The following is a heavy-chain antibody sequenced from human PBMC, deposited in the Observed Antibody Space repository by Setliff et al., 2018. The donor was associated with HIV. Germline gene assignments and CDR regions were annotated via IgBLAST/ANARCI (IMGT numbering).Heavy chain of an antibody. J-gene: IGHJ3*02. V-gene: IGHV1-2*02. CDR2: INPNSGGT. CDR1: GYTFTGYY. D-gene: IGHD3-22*01. CDR3: ARDRYYDSSGYYWFDAFDI. Sequence: GASVKVSCKASGYTFTGYYMHWVRQAPGQGLEWMGWINPNSGGTNYAQKFQGRVTMTRDTSISTAYMELSRLRSDDTAVYYCARDRYYDSSGYYWFDAFDIWGRGTMVTVSS.